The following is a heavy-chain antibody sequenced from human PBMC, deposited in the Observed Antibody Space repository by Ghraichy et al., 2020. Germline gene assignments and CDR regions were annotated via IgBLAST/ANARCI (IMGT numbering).Heavy chain of an antibody. CDR1: GYTFTAYN. CDR3: ARDGAGLRFLEWLPNWFDP. J-gene: IGHJ5*02. V-gene: IGHV1-2*02. Sequence: SVKVSCKASGYTFTAYNMHWVRQALGQGLEWMGWINSNSGGTNYAQKFQGRVTMTRDTSISTAYMELSSLRSDDTAVYYCARDGAGLRFLEWLPNWFDPWGQGTLVTVSS. D-gene: IGHD3-3*01. CDR2: INSNSGGT.